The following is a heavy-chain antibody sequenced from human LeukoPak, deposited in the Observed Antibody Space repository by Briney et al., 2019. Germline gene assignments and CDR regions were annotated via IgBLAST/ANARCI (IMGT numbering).Heavy chain of an antibody. Sequence: GASVKVSCKASGYTFTSYGISWVRQAPGQGLEWMGWISAYNGNTNYAQKLQGRVTMTTDTSTSTAYMELRSLRSDDTAVYYCARSYDFWGGYYQYFDYWGQGTLVTVSS. J-gene: IGHJ4*02. D-gene: IGHD3-3*01. CDR1: GYTFTSYG. V-gene: IGHV1-18*01. CDR3: ARSYDFWGGYYQYFDY. CDR2: ISAYNGNT.